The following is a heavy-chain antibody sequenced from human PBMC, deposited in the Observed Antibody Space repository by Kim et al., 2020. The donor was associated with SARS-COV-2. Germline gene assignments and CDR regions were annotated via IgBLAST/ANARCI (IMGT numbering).Heavy chain of an antibody. J-gene: IGHJ6*02. V-gene: IGHV1-69*13. CDR3: ARVKGGSGSYIPYYYYGMDV. CDR1: GGTFSSYA. D-gene: IGHD3-10*01. CDR2: IIPIFGTA. Sequence: SVKVSCKASGGTFSSYAISWVRQAPGQGLEWMGGIIPIFGTANYAQKFQGRVTITADESTSTAYMELSSLRSEDTAVYYCARVKGGSGSYIPYYYYGMDVWGQGTTVTVSS.